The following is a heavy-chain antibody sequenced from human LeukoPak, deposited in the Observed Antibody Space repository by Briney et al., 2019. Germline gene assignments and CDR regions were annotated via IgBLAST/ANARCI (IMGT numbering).Heavy chain of an antibody. J-gene: IGHJ4*02. CDR3: AGGILVGTTRNKLIDY. D-gene: IGHD1-26*01. CDR1: GYTFTSYD. CDR2: MNPNSGNT. Sequence: GASVKVSCKASGYTFTSYDINWVRQATGQGLEWMGWMNPNSGNTGYAQKFQGRVTMTRNTSISTAYMELSSLRSEDTAVYYCAGGILVGTTRNKLIDYWGQGTLVTVSS. V-gene: IGHV1-8*01.